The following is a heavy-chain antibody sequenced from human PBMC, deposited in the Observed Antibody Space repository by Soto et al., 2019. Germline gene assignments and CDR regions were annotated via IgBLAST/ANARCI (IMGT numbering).Heavy chain of an antibody. J-gene: IGHJ4*02. CDR1: GYTFSSYT. Sequence: ASVKVSCKASGYTFSSYTIHWLRQAPGQSLEWMGWINSGNGNTKYSQKFHGRVTFTRDTSANTAYMELTSLGSEDMAVYYCARASMVRGPHFDYWGQGTLVTVSS. V-gene: IGHV1-3*03. CDR3: ARASMVRGPHFDY. CDR2: INSGNGNT. D-gene: IGHD3-10*01.